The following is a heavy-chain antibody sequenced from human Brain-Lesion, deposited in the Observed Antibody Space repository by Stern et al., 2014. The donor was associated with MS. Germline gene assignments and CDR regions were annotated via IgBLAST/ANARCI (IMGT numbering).Heavy chain of an antibody. J-gene: IGHJ5*01. CDR1: GFTFRNYW. CDR3: ARGERWFDS. CDR2: VNNDGRRT. Sequence: EVELVQSGGGLVQPGGSLRLSCAASGFTFRNYWMHWVRQAPGKVLVWVSRVNNDGRRTSYADSVKGRFTMSRDNAKNTLYLQMNSLRVEDTAIYYCARGERWFDSWGQGTLVTVSS. V-gene: IGHV3-74*02. D-gene: IGHD3-10*01.